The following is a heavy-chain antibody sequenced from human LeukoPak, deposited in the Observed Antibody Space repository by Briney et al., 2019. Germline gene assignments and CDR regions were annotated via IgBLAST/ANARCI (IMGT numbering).Heavy chain of an antibody. V-gene: IGHV1-2*02. D-gene: IGHD1-26*01. CDR3: ATELGATYDNYYHGMDV. Sequence: ASVKVSCEASGYTFTDYYMHWVRQAPGQGLEWMGWINPNSGGTNYAQKFQDRVTMTRDTSISTAYMELSSLRSDDTAVYYCATELGATYDNYYHGMDVWGQGTTVTVSS. CDR2: INPNSGGT. CDR1: GYTFTDYY. J-gene: IGHJ6*02.